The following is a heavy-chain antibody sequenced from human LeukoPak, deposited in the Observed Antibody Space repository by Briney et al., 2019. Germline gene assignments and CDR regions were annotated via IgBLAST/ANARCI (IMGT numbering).Heavy chain of an antibody. D-gene: IGHD3-22*01. Sequence: SVKVSCKASGGTFSSYAISWVRQAPGQGLEWMGGIIPIFGTANYAQKFQGRVTITADESTSTAYMELSSLRSEDTAVYYCARAGNYYDSSGYSNFDYWGQGTLVTVSS. J-gene: IGHJ4*02. CDR2: IIPIFGTA. CDR1: GGTFSSYA. V-gene: IGHV1-69*13. CDR3: ARAGNYYDSSGYSNFDY.